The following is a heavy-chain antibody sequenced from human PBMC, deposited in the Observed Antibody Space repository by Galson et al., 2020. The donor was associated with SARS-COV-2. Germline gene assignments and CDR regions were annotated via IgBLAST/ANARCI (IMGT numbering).Heavy chain of an antibody. CDR2: IYYSGST. V-gene: IGHV4-31*03. CDR1: GGSISSGGYY. Sequence: SQTLSLTCTVSGGSISSGGYYWSWIRQHPGKGLEWIGYIYYSGSTYYNPSLKSRVTISVDTSKNQFSLKLSSVTAADTAVYYGARASRTIFGVVKHFDYWGQGTLVTVSS. CDR3: ARASRTIFGVVKHFDY. J-gene: IGHJ4*02. D-gene: IGHD3-3*01.